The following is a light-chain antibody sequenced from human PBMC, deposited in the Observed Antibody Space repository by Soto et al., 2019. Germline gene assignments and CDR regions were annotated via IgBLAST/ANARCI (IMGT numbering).Light chain of an antibody. J-gene: IGKJ1*01. CDR2: GAS. CDR1: QSVSSN. V-gene: IGKV3-15*01. CDR3: QQYNNWWT. Sequence: EIVVTQSPATLSVSPGERGTLSCRASQSVSSNLAWYQQKPGQAPMLLIYGASTRATGIPARFSGSGSGTEFTLTISSLQSEDFAVYYCQQYNNWWTFGQGTKV.